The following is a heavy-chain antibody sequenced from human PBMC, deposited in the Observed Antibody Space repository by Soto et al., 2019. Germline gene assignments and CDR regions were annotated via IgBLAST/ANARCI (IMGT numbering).Heavy chain of an antibody. J-gene: IGHJ6*02. V-gene: IGHV1-18*01. Sequence: QVQLVQSGAEVKKPGASVKVSCKASGYTFTRSGISWVRQAPGQGPEWMGWISSYNGDTNYAQTFQGRVTMTTDTSTTTAYMELRSMRSDDTAVYYCAGAGVAPYYSYGMDVWGQGTPVTVSS. CDR1: GYTFTRSG. CDR2: ISSYNGDT. CDR3: AGAGVAPYYSYGMDV. D-gene: IGHD5-12*01.